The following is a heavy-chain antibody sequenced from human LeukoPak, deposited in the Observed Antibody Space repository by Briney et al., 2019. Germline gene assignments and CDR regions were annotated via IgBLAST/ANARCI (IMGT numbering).Heavy chain of an antibody. Sequence: SETLSLTCAVSGYSISSGYYWGWIRQPPGKGLEWIGSIYHSGSTYYNPSLKSRVTISVDTSKNQFSLKLSSVTAADTAVYYCASMAMTRELVVLDWYFDLWGRGTLVTVSS. CDR2: IYHSGST. V-gene: IGHV4-38-2*01. J-gene: IGHJ2*01. CDR1: GYSISSGYY. CDR3: ASMAMTRELVVLDWYFDL. D-gene: IGHD2-15*01.